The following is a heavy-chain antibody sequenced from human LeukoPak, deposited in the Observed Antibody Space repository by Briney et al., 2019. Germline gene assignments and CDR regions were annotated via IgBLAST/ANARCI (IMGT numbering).Heavy chain of an antibody. CDR3: ARDGYDSSGYLGY. CDR1: GGSISSYY. Sequence: SETLSLTCTVSGGSISSYYWSWIRQPPGKGLEWIGYIYYSGSTNYNPSLKSRVTISVDTSKNQLSLKLSSVTAADTAVYYCARDGYDSSGYLGYWGQGTLVTVSS. V-gene: IGHV4-59*01. D-gene: IGHD3-22*01. CDR2: IYYSGST. J-gene: IGHJ4*02.